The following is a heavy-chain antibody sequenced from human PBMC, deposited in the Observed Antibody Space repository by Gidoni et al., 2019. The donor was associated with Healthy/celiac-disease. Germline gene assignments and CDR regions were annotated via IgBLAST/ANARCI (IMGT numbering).Heavy chain of an antibody. Sequence: QVQLQQWGAGLLKPSETLSLTCAVYGGSFSGYYWSWIRQPPGKGLEWIGEINHSGSTNYNPSLKSRVTISVDTSKNQFSLKLSSVTAADTAVYYCARGRPLVPAAQIAFDIWGQGTMVTVSS. J-gene: IGHJ3*02. CDR3: ARGRPLVPAAQIAFDI. D-gene: IGHD2-2*01. CDR2: INHSGST. V-gene: IGHV4-34*01. CDR1: GGSFSGYY.